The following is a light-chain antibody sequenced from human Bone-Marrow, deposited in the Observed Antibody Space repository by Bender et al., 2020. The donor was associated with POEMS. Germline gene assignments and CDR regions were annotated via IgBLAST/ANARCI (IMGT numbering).Light chain of an antibody. CDR1: SSDVGGYNY. CDR3: SSYTSSSFVV. J-gene: IGLJ2*01. CDR2: YVS. Sequence: QSALIQPASVSGSPGQSITISCTGTSSDVGGYNYVSWYQQHPGKVPKLIIYYVSNRASGVSYRFSGSKSGNTASLTISGLQAEDEADYYCSSYTSSSFVVFGGGTKLTVL. V-gene: IGLV2-14*01.